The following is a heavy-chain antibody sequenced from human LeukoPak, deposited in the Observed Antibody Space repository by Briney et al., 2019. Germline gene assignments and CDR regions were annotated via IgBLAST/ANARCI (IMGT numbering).Heavy chain of an antibody. CDR2: ISYDGSNK. D-gene: IGHD1-26*01. V-gene: IGHV3-30-3*01. CDR1: GFTFSSYA. Sequence: SGGSLRLSCAASGFTFSSYAMHWVRQAPGKGLEWVAVISYDGSNKYYADSVKGRFTISRDNSKNTLYLQMNSLRAEDTAVYYCAKDRIVGTTNFFDYWGQGALVTVSS. CDR3: AKDRIVGTTNFFDY. J-gene: IGHJ4*02.